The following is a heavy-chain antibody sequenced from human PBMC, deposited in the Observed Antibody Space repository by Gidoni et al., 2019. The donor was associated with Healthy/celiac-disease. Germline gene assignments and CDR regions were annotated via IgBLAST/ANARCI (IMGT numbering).Heavy chain of an antibody. J-gene: IGHJ4*02. Sequence: EVQLVESGVGLVQPGRSLRLSCTASGFTFGDYAMSWFRQAPGKGLEWVGFIRSKAYGGTTEYAASVKGRFTIARDDAKSIAYLQMNSLKTEDTAVYYCTGEPGLLPGFVDWGQGTLVTVSS. CDR1: GFTFGDYA. CDR3: TGEPGLLPGFVD. V-gene: IGHV3-49*03. D-gene: IGHD3-10*01. CDR2: IRSKAYGGTT.